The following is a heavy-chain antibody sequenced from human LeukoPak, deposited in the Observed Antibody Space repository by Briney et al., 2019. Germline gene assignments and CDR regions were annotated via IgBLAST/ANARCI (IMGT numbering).Heavy chain of an antibody. D-gene: IGHD6-19*01. CDR1: GVTFN. Sequence: PGGSLRLSCAASGVTFNMNWVRQTPGKGLEWVSHISGSSSRIYYADSVKARFTISRDKAKNSLYLQMNSLRDEDTGIYYCARAGSGWYFDYWGQGTLVTVSS. V-gene: IGHV3-48*02. CDR2: ISGSSSRI. CDR3: ARAGSGWYFDY. J-gene: IGHJ4*02.